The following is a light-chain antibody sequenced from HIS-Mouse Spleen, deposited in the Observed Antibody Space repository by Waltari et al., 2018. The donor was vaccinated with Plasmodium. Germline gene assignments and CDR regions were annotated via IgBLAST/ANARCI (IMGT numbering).Light chain of an antibody. CDR3: QQYNSYSWT. J-gene: IGKJ1*01. CDR1: QSISSW. Sequence: DIQMTQSPSTLSASVGDRVTITCRASQSISSWFAWYQQKPGKAPKLLIHKASSLESGVPSRFSGSGSGTEFTLTISSLQPDDFATYYCQQYNSYSWTFGQGTKVEIK. CDR2: KAS. V-gene: IGKV1-5*03.